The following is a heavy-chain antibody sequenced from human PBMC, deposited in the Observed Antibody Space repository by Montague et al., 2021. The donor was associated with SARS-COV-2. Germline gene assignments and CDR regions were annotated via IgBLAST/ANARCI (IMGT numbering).Heavy chain of an antibody. CDR3: SRELGWGRWYIDV. CDR1: GASMSTDY. J-gene: IGHJ2*01. V-gene: IGHV4-59*01. D-gene: IGHD1-26*01. CDR2: ITNSGIT. Sequence: SETLSLTCSVSGASMSTDYWTWFRRSPGRELQRFGYITNSGITNYNPSLKSRATITLDTSKTQFSLKLTSVTTSDTALYYCSRELGWGRWYIDVWGRGTLVTVPS.